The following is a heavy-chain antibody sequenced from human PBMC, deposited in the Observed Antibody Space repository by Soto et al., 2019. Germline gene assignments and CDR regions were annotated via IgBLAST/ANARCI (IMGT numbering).Heavy chain of an antibody. CDR2: IWYDGSNK. J-gene: IGHJ6*02. D-gene: IGHD5-12*01. CDR1: GFTFSSYG. CDR3: ARDLPTLSGSYGMDV. V-gene: IGHV3-33*01. Sequence: VQLVESGGGVVQPGRSLRLSCAASGFTFSSYGMHWVRQAPGKGLEWVAVIWYDGSNKYYADSVKGRFTISRDNSKNTLYLQMNSLRAEDTAVYYCARDLPTLSGSYGMDVWGQGTTVTVSS.